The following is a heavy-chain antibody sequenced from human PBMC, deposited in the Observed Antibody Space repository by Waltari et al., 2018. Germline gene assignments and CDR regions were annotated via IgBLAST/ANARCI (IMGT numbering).Heavy chain of an antibody. D-gene: IGHD3-10*01. CDR2: IYYSGST. Sequence: QLQLQESGPGLVKPSETLSLTCTVSGGSLSSSSSYWGWIRQPPGKGLEWIGSIYYSGSTYYNPSLKSRVTISVDTSKNQFSLKLSSVTAADTAVYYCARRLYYYGSGSSQTSDYWGQGTLVTVSS. CDR1: GGSLSSSSSY. CDR3: ARRLYYYGSGSSQTSDY. J-gene: IGHJ4*02. V-gene: IGHV4-39*01.